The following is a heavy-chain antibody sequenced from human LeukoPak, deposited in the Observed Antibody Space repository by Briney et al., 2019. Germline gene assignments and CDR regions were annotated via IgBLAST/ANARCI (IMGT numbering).Heavy chain of an antibody. CDR3: ARGHPRLYNFWSGYTTYYYYGMDV. Sequence: SETLSLTCAVYGGSFSGYYWSWIRQPPGKGLEWIGEINHSGSTSYNPSLKSRVTISVDTSKNQFSLKLSSVTAADTAVYYCARGHPRLYNFWSGYTTYYYYGMDVWGQGTTVTVSS. D-gene: IGHD3-3*01. J-gene: IGHJ6*02. V-gene: IGHV4-34*01. CDR1: GGSFSGYY. CDR2: INHSGST.